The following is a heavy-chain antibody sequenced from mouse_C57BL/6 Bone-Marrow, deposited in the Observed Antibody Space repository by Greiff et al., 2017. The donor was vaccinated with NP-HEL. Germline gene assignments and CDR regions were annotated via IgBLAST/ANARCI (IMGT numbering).Heavy chain of an antibody. D-gene: IGHD1-1*01. J-gene: IGHJ3*01. CDR2: IYPRSGNT. CDR1: GYTFTSYG. Sequence: QVQLKQSGAELARPGASVKLSCKASGYTFTSYGISWVKQRTGQGLEWIGEIYPRSGNTYYNEKFKGKATLTADKSSSTAYIELRSLTSEDSAVYFCARAGWGYYGSSWFAYWGQGTLVTVSA. CDR3: ARAGWGYYGSSWFAY. V-gene: IGHV1-81*01.